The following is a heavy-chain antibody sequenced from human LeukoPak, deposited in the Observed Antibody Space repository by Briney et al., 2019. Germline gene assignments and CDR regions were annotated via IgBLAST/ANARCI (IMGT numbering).Heavy chain of an antibody. V-gene: IGHV3-21*01. CDR2: ISSSSSYI. CDR1: GFTFSSYS. J-gene: IGHJ3*02. Sequence: GGSLRLSCAASGFTFSSYSMNWVRQAPGKGLEWVSSISSSSSYIYYADSVKGRFTISRDNAKNSLYLQMNSLRAEDTAVYYCARDWALFAFDIWGQGTMVTVSS. D-gene: IGHD3-10*01. CDR3: ARDWALFAFDI.